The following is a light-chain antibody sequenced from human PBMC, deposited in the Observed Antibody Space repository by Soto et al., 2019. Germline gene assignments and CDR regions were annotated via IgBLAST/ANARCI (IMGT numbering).Light chain of an antibody. CDR3: QQYEKRPPWT. V-gene: IGKV3-15*01. CDR1: QSVSSN. J-gene: IGKJ1*01. Sequence: EVVMTQSPATLSVSPGERATLSCRASQSVSSNLAWYQQKPGQAPRLLIFRASTRATGVPVRFSGSGSGTEFTLTIXSLQSXDFAVYYCQQYEKRPPWTFGQGTKVEIK. CDR2: RAS.